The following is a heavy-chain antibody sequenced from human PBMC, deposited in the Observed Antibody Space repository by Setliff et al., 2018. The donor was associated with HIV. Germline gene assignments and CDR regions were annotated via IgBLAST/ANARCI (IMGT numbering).Heavy chain of an antibody. D-gene: IGHD3-22*01. CDR2: INAGNGNR. J-gene: IGHJ4*02. CDR1: GYTFKSYD. CDR3: ARDGYYDSSGYYSFDY. Sequence: ASVKVSCKTSGYTFKSYDINWVRQAPGQRPEWMARINAGNGNREYSPKFQGRVTITADTSASTMYMELSSLRSEDTAVYYCARDGYYDSSGYYSFDYWGQGTLVTVSS. V-gene: IGHV1-3*01.